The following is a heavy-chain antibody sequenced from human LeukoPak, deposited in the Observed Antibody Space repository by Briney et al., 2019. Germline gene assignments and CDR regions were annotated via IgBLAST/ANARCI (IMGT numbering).Heavy chain of an antibody. CDR3: ARVYSSSSSLDY. J-gene: IGHJ4*02. D-gene: IGHD6-6*01. CDR1: GGSINTYY. CDR2: IYTSGST. Sequence: SETLSLTCTVSGGSINTYYWGWIRQPPGKGLEWIGYIYTSGSTNYNPSLKSRVTISVDTSKNQFSLKLSSVTAADTAVYYCARVYSSSSSLDYWGQGTLVTVSS. V-gene: IGHV4-4*09.